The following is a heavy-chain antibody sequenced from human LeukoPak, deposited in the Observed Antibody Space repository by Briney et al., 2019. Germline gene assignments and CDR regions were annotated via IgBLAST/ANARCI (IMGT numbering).Heavy chain of an antibody. J-gene: IGHJ6*04. D-gene: IGHD3-10*01. CDR1: GGSISSYY. CDR3: ARDQTYYYGSGRYYYGMDV. V-gene: IGHV4-59*01. Sequence: SETLSLTCTVSGGSISSYYWSWIRQPPGKGLECIGYIHYSGSTNYNPSLKSRVTISVDTSKNQFSLKLSSVTAADTAVYYCARDQTYYYGSGRYYYGMDVWGKGTTVTVSS. CDR2: IHYSGST.